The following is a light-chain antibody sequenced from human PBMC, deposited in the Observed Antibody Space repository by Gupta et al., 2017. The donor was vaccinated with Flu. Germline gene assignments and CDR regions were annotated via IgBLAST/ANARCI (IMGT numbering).Light chain of an antibody. CDR1: NNNVGNQG. CDR3: SAWDSSLSAWV. J-gene: IGLJ3*02. Sequence: KDLRQTATLTCTGNNNNVGNQGAAWLQQHQGHPPKLLSYRNNNRPSGISERFSASRSGSTASLTITGLQPEDEADYYCSAWDSSLSAWVFG. V-gene: IGLV10-54*04. CDR2: RNN.